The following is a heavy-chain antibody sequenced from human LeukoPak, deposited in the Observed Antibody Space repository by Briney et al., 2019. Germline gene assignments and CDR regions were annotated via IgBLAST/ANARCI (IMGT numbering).Heavy chain of an antibody. J-gene: IGHJ4*02. V-gene: IGHV4-59*01. D-gene: IGHD3-22*01. CDR2: IRDRRFT. CDR3: ARLFFDYSDGGVSYGGPHLPD. Sequence: SETLSLTCTVSGDSINSYSRTWIRQPPGKGLEWIGYIRDRRFTNYSPSLKSRLTISRDTSKNQVSLSLTSVTAADTAVYFCARLFFDYSDGGVSYGGPHLPDWGQGTLVSVSS. CDR1: GDSINSYS.